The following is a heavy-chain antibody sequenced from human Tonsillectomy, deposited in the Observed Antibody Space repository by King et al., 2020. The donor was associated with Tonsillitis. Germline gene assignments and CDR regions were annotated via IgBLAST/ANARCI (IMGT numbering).Heavy chain of an antibody. V-gene: IGHV2-26*01. D-gene: IGHD6-19*01. J-gene: IGHJ4*02. CDR1: GFSLSNDKMG. Sequence: VTLKESGPVLVKPTETLTLTCTVSGFSLSNDKMGVTWVRQPPGTALEWLAHIFSNDEKSYNTSLKSRLTISKDTSKSQVVLRMTNMDPVDTATYYCARIHVYSSGWHGQIDYWGQGTLVTVSS. CDR3: ARIHVYSSGWHGQIDY. CDR2: IFSNDEK.